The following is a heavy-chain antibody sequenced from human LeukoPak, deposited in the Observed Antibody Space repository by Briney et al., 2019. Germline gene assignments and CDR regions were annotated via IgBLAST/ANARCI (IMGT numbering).Heavy chain of an antibody. V-gene: IGHV3-30*18. D-gene: IGHD1-7*01. CDR2: ISYDGSNK. Sequence: PGGYLRLSCAASGFTFSSYGMHWVRQAPGKGLEWVAVISYDGSNKYYADSVKGRFTVSRDNSKNTLFLQMNSLRGEDTAVYYCAKDWVATGTTLVDYWGQGTLVTVSS. CDR3: AKDWVATGTTLVDY. CDR1: GFTFSSYG. J-gene: IGHJ4*02.